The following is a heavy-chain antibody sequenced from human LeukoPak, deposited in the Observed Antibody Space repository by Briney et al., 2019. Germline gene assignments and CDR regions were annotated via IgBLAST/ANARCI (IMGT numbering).Heavy chain of an antibody. CDR1: GFTFSSYW. CDR2: INSDGRST. CDR3: ASMEWELPSDY. Sequence: PGGSLRLSCAASGFTFSSYWMHWVRQAPGKGLVWVSRINSDGRSTTYADSVKGRFTISRDNSKNTLYLQMNSLRADDTAVYYCASMEWELPSDYWGQGTLVTVSS. D-gene: IGHD1-26*01. J-gene: IGHJ4*02. V-gene: IGHV3-74*01.